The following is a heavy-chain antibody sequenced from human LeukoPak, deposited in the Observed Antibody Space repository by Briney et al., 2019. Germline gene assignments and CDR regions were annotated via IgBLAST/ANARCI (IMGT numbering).Heavy chain of an antibody. D-gene: IGHD2-15*01. CDR3: ARGRYCSADICSGGDAFDI. Sequence: SETLSLTCTVSGGSISSYYWSWIRQPPGKGLEWIGYIYYSGSTNYNPSLMSRVTISVDTSKNQFSLKLSSVTAADTAVYYCARGRYCSADICSGGDAFDIWGQGTMVSVSS. CDR2: IYYSGST. V-gene: IGHV4-59*12. CDR1: GGSISSYY. J-gene: IGHJ3*02.